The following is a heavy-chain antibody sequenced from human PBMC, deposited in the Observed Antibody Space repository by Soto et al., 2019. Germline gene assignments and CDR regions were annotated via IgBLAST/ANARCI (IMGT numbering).Heavy chain of an antibody. Sequence: QVQLVQSGAEVKKPGSSVKVSCKASGGTFSRYSITWVRQAPGHGLEWIGRIIPIFGIASYAQNFQGRVPITADESTSTAYMELSSLRSDDTAVYYCAREDRDRETGLVPAAIDGMDVWVQGTTVTVSS. CDR2: IIPIFGIA. J-gene: IGHJ6*02. CDR1: GGTFSRYS. V-gene: IGHV1-69*08. CDR3: AREDRDRETGLVPAAIDGMDV. D-gene: IGHD2-2*01.